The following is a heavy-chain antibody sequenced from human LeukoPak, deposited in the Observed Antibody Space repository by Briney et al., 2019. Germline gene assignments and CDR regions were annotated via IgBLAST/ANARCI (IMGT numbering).Heavy chain of an antibody. V-gene: IGHV4-4*07. J-gene: IGHJ3*02. D-gene: IGHD3-9*01. CDR3: AREAQYYDILTGYSYDAFDI. CDR1: GGSISSYY. Sequence: NPSETLSLTCTVSGGSISSYYWSWIRQPAGKGLEWIGRIYTSGSTNYNPSLKSRVTMSVDTSKNQFSLKLSSVTAADTAVYYCAREAQYYDILTGYSYDAFDIWGQGTMVTVSS. CDR2: IYTSGST.